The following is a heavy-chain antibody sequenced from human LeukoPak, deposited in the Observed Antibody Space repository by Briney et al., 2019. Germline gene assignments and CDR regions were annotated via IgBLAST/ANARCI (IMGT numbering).Heavy chain of an antibody. CDR2: INSDGSSK. D-gene: IGHD3-10*01. J-gene: IGHJ6*04. V-gene: IGHV3-74*01. CDR3: ARAELNYYGSGSSRYYYYYGMDV. Sequence: GGSLRLSCAASGFTFSSYWMHWVRQAPGKGLVWVSRINSDGSSKSYADSVKGRFTISRDNSKNTLYLQMNSLRAEDTAVYYCARAELNYYGSGSSRYYYYYGMDVWGKGTTVTVSS. CDR1: GFTFSSYW.